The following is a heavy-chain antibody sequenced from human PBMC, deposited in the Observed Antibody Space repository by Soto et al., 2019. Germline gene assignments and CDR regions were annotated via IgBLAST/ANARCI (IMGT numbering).Heavy chain of an antibody. Sequence: GESLKISCKGSGYSFTSYWIGWVRQMPGKGLEWMGIIYPGDSDTRYSPSFQGQVTISADKSISTAYLQWSSLKASDTAMYYCARLGAVAKPSYGMDVWGQGTTVTVSS. CDR2: IYPGDSDT. J-gene: IGHJ6*02. D-gene: IGHD6-19*01. CDR3: ARLGAVAKPSYGMDV. V-gene: IGHV5-51*01. CDR1: GYSFTSYW.